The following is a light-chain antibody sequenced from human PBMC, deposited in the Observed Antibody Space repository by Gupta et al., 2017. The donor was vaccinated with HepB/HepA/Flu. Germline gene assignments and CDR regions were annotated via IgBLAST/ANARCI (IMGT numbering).Light chain of an antibody. CDR3: SSYTSSSTLE. Sequence: QSALTQPASVSGSPGQSIPISCTGTSSDVGGYNYVSWYQQHPGKAPKIMIYDVSNRPSGVSNRFSGSKSGNTASLTISGLQAEDEADYYCSSYTSSSTLEIGGGTKLTVL. CDR2: DVS. J-gene: IGLJ2*01. V-gene: IGLV2-14*03. CDR1: SSDVGGYNY.